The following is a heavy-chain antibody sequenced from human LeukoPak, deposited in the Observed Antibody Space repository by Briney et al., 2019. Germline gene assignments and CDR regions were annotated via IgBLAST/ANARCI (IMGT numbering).Heavy chain of an antibody. CDR1: GFTFNSYG. D-gene: IGHD6-13*01. CDR3: AKDRRQLANFDY. CDR2: FGGGGGPT. J-gene: IGHJ4*02. V-gene: IGHV3-23*01. Sequence: GGSLRLSCVASGFTFNSYGMSWVRQAPGKGLEWVSGFGGGGGPTYYADSVKGRFTISRDNSKNTLYLQMNSLRADDTAVYYCAKDRRQLANFDYWGQGTLVTVSS.